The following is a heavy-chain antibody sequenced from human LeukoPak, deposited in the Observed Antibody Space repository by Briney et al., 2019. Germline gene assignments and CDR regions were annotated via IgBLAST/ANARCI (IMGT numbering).Heavy chain of an antibody. Sequence: SETLSLTCAVYGGSFSGYYWSWIRQPPGKGLEWIGEINHSGSTNYNPSLKSRVTISVDTSKNQFSLKLSSVTAADTAVYYRASLSTRESIWGQGTLVTVSS. D-gene: IGHD2/OR15-2a*01. J-gene: IGHJ4*02. V-gene: IGHV4-34*01. CDR3: ASLSTRESI. CDR2: INHSGST. CDR1: GGSFSGYY.